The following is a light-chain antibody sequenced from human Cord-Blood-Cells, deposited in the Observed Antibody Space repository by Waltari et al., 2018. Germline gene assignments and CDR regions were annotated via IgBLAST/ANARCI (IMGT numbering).Light chain of an antibody. CDR2: GAS. J-gene: IGKJ4*01. V-gene: IGKV3-20*01. CDR1: QSVSSSY. Sequence: EIVLTHSPGTLSLSPAERATLSCRASQSVSSSYLAWYQQKPGQAPRLLIYGASSRASGIPDRCSGSGSGTDFTLTISRLGPEDVAVYYCQQYGSSPALTFGGGTKVEIK. CDR3: QQYGSSPALT.